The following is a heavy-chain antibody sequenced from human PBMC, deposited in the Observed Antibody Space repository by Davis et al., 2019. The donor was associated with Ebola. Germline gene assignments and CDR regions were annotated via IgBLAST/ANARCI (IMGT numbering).Heavy chain of an antibody. J-gene: IGHJ5*02. D-gene: IGHD6-13*01. CDR1: GYTFTSYG. V-gene: IGHV1-18*01. CDR2: SSGYKGNT. CDR3: ARDFGMITAAGTFDP. Sequence: AASVKVSCKASGYTFTSYGISWVRQAPGQGLEWMGWSSGYKGNTKYAQNLQGRVTMTTDTSTSTAYMELRSLTSDDTAVYYCARDFGMITAAGTFDPWGQGTLVIVSS.